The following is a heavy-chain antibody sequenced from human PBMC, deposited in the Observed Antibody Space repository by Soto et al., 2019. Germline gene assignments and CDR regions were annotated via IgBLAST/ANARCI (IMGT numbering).Heavy chain of an antibody. D-gene: IGHD4-17*01. CDR2: ISANNGNT. CDR3: ARGEAYGEGY. Sequence: QVQLVQSGAEVKKPWASVKCSCKASGYTFTSYGISWLRQAPGQGLEWMGWISANNGNTHYAQKPQGTVTMPPDPSTSTAYMELRSLRPDDTAVYYCARGEAYGEGYWGQGTLVPVSS. J-gene: IGHJ4*02. V-gene: IGHV1-18*01. CDR1: GYTFTSYG.